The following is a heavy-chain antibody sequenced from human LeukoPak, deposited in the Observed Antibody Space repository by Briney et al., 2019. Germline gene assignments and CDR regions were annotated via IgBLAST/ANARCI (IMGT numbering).Heavy chain of an antibody. D-gene: IGHD1-26*01. CDR1: GGTFSSYA. Sequence: AASVKVSCKASGGTFSSYAISWVRQAPGQGLEWMGGIIPIFGTANYAQKFQGRVTITADESTSTAYMELGSLRSEDTAVYYCARRDSGSYVDYWGQGTLVTVSS. CDR3: ARRDSGSYVDY. V-gene: IGHV1-69*13. J-gene: IGHJ4*02. CDR2: IIPIFGTA.